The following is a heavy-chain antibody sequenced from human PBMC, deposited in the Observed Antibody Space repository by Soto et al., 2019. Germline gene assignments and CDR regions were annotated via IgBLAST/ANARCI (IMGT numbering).Heavy chain of an antibody. CDR3: ARVYYDSSGSPFGP. D-gene: IGHD3-22*01. CDR2: IIPIFGTA. V-gene: IGHV1-69*06. Sequence: GASVKVSCKASGVTFSSYAISWVRQAPGQGLEWMGGIIPIFGTANYAQKFQGRVTITADKSTSTAYMELSSLRSEDTAVYYCARVYYDSSGSPFGPWGQGTLATVSS. CDR1: GVTFSSYA. J-gene: IGHJ5*02.